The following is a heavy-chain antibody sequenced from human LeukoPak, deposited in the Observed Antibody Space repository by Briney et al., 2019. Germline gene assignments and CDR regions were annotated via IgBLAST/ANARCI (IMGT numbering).Heavy chain of an antibody. J-gene: IGHJ4*02. D-gene: IGHD6-25*01. V-gene: IGHV4-39*01. CDR3: ATRGAAAGTTDY. Sequence: SETLSLTCTVSGGSISSSEYYWVWIRQPPGKGLGWIGSTYYGGSNYYHPSLNSRVTISVDTSKNQFSLKLTSVTASDTAVYYCATRGAAAGTTDYWGQGALVTVSS. CDR2: TYYGGSN. CDR1: GGSISSSEYY.